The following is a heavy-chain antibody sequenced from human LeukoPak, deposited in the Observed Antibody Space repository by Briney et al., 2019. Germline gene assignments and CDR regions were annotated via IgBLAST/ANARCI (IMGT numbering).Heavy chain of an antibody. V-gene: IGHV3-23*01. Sequence: GGSLRLSCAASGFTFSSSAMSWVRQAPGKGLEWVSSIIVSGDNTYYTDSVQGRFTISRDNFKNTLYLQMNSLRPEDTAIYYCATLTPYWGQGTLVTVSS. J-gene: IGHJ4*02. CDR2: IIVSGDNT. D-gene: IGHD3-9*01. CDR1: GFTFSSSA. CDR3: ATLTPY.